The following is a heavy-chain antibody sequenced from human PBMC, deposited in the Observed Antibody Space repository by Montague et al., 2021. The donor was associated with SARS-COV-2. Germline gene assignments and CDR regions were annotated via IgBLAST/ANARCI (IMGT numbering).Heavy chain of an antibody. CDR2: ISHSGGT. CDR1: GGSISSGTW. J-gene: IGHJ5*02. D-gene: IGHD1-26*01. Sequence: SETLSITCAVSGGSISSGTWWTWVRQPPGKGLEWIGEISHSGGTNHNPSLKSWVTISVDKSKNQFSLNLNSVTAADTAVYYCARLSSDIGGYFWFDPWGQGALVSVSS. CDR3: ARLSSDIGGYFWFDP. V-gene: IGHV4-4*02.